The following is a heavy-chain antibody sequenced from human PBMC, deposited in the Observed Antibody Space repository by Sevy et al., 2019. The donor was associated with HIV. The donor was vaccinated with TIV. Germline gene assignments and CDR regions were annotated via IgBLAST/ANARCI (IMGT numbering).Heavy chain of an antibody. J-gene: IGHJ5*02. CDR1: GYTFTFYG. CDR2: IDTNNGNT. V-gene: IGHV1-18*04. D-gene: IGHD1-1*01. CDR3: ARGQLPKDYNWFDP. Sequence: ASVKVSCKASGYTFTFYGVTWVRQAPGQGLEWIGWIDTNNGNTKYGLTFQDRVTMTTDASTSTAYLEVRSLRPDDTAIYYCARGQLPKDYNWFDPWGQGTQVTVSS.